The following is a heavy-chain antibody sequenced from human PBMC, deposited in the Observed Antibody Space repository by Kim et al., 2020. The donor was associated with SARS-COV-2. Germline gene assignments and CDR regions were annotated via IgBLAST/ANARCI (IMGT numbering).Heavy chain of an antibody. Sequence: GGSLRLSCAASGFSFSNYGINWVRQAPGKGLEWVAAITYDGSNKYYADSVTGRFTISRDNSKNTLYLQMNSLRVEDTAVYYCASPHSVSYYGYFDYWAQGTLVTVSS. CDR3: ASPHSVSYYGYFDY. D-gene: IGHD1-26*01. CDR1: GFSFSNYG. CDR2: ITYDGSNK. J-gene: IGHJ4*02. V-gene: IGHV3-30*03.